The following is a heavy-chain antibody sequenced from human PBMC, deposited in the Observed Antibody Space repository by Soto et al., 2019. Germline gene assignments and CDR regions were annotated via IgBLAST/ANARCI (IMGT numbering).Heavy chain of an antibody. CDR2: IWYDGSNK. D-gene: IGHD1-26*01. J-gene: IGHJ6*02. CDR3: ARVREEGYGMDV. V-gene: IGHV3-33*01. Sequence: QVQLVESGGGVVQPGRSLRLSCAASGFTFSSYGMHWVRQAPGKGLEWVAVIWYDGSNKYYADSVRGRFTISRVNSNNTLYLQMNSLRAEDTAVYYCARVREEGYGMDVWGQGTTVTVSS. CDR1: GFTFSSYG.